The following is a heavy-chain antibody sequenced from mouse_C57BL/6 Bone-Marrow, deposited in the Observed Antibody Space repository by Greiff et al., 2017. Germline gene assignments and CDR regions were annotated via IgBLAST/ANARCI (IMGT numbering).Heavy chain of an antibody. CDR2: ISNGGGST. J-gene: IGHJ4*01. V-gene: IGHV5-12*01. CDR3: ARRTEFYAMDY. Sequence: VAYISNGGGSTYYPDTVKGRFTISRDNAKNTLYLQMSRLKSEDTAMYYCARRTEFYAMDYWGQGTSVTVSS.